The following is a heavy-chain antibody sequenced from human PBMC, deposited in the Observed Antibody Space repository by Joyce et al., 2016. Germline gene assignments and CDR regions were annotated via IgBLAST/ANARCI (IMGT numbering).Heavy chain of an antibody. Sequence: QITLKESGPTLVKPTQTLTLTCAFSGFSLSTRGVGVGWIRQPPGKALEWLALIYWDDDKGYSPSLKSMLTITKYTSRNQVVLTMTNMDPVDTATYYCAHRPNSGYDPSAFDFWGQGTLVTVSS. J-gene: IGHJ4*02. CDR2: IYWDDDK. CDR3: AHRPNSGYDPSAFDF. V-gene: IGHV2-5*02. D-gene: IGHD5-12*01. CDR1: GFSLSTRGVG.